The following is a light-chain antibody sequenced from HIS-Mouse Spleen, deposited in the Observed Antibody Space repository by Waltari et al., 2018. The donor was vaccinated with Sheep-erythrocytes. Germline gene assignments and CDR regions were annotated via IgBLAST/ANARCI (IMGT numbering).Light chain of an antibody. J-gene: IGKJ5*01. CDR3: QQYDNLPLT. CDR1: QDISNY. V-gene: IGKV1-33*01. Sequence: DIQLTQSPSSLSASVGDRVTITCQASQDISNYLNWYQQTPGKPPTVLISDASNLETGVPSRFSGSGSGTDFTCTISSLQPEDIATYYCQQYDNLPLTFGGGTRLEIK. CDR2: DAS.